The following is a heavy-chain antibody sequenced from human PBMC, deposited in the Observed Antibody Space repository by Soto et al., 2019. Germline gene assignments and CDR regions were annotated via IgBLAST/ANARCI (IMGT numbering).Heavy chain of an antibody. D-gene: IGHD5-12*01. CDR2: ISSSSGTI. J-gene: IGHJ4*02. V-gene: IGHV3-21*01. CDR1: GFTLSSYT. CDR3: ARVGRGLDGYNSPVFDY. Sequence: PGGSLRLSCVASGFTLSSYTMDWVRQAPGKGLEWVSSISSSSGTIYYADSVRGRFTISRDYAKDSLYLQMNSLRAEDTAVYYCARVGRGLDGYNSPVFDYWGQGTLVTVSS.